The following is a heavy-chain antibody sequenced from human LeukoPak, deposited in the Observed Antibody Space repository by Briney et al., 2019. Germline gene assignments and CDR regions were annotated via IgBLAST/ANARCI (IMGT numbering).Heavy chain of an antibody. CDR3: ARDSPYSSGWRNAFDI. D-gene: IGHD6-19*01. CDR2: IYPGEYDT. V-gene: IGHV5-51*06. CDR1: GYHLTNFC. Sequence: GESLKIPWRGSGYHLTNFCIALVRQSPGKGVEWMGIIYPGEYDTRFSASCQGPVHIPDDQSLSTAYSEWSSLKASDTAMSYCARDSPYSSGWRNAFDIWGQGTMVTVSS. J-gene: IGHJ3*02.